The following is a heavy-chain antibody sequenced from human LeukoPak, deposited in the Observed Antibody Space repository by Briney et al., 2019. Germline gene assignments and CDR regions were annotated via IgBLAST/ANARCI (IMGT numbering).Heavy chain of an antibody. Sequence: AGSLRLSCAASGFTFSSYSMNWVRQAPGKGLEWVSSISSSSSYIYYADSVKGRFTISRDNAKNSLYLQMDSLRAEDTAVYYCARDDHDYYGPDVWGQGTTVTVSS. CDR1: GFTFSSYS. D-gene: IGHD3-10*01. V-gene: IGHV3-21*01. CDR3: ARDDHDYYGPDV. J-gene: IGHJ6*02. CDR2: ISSSSSYI.